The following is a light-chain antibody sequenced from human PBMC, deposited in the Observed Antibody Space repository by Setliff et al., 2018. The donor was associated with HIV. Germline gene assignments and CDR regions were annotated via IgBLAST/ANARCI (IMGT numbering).Light chain of an antibody. Sequence: QSALAQPASASGSPGQSITISCTGGNSDIGPYTFVSWYQQHPGKAPKLLIYDVTNRPSGVSSRFSASKSGNTASLTISGLRTEDEADYYCSSSTGTNTDVLFGGGTKVTVL. CDR1: NSDIGPYTF. CDR3: SSSTGTNTDVL. CDR2: DVT. J-gene: IGLJ2*01. V-gene: IGLV2-14*03.